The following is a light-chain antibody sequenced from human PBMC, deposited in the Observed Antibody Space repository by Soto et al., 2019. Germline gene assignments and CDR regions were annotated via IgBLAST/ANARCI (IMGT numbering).Light chain of an antibody. V-gene: IGKV3-11*01. CDR2: YMS. CDR1: QYVGSR. CDR3: HQRQSWPRT. J-gene: IGKJ1*01. Sequence: EIVLTQSPATLSSSPGETATLSCRASQYVGSRLAWYQHKPGQAPRLLIYYMSKRAAGIPARFSGSGSGTDFTLTTSSLAPDDFAIYYCHQRQSWPRTFGQGTKVDIK.